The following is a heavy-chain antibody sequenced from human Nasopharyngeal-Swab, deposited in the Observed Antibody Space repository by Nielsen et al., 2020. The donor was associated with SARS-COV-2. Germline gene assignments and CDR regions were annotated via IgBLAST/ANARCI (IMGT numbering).Heavy chain of an antibody. J-gene: IGHJ4*02. Sequence: GGSLKISCAASGFTFSRYTMHWVRQAPGKGLEWVAVISYDGSNKYYADSVKGRFTISRGISKNTLYLQMNSLRAEDTAVFYCASTPLDSSGYYYAFHYWGRGTLVTVSS. CDR1: GFTFSRYT. D-gene: IGHD3-22*01. CDR3: ASTPLDSSGYYYAFHY. CDR2: ISYDGSNK. V-gene: IGHV3-30-3*01.